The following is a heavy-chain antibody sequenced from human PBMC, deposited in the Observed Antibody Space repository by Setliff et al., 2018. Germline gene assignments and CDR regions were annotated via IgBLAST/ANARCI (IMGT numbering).Heavy chain of an antibody. D-gene: IGHD6-6*01. CDR3: ARHVLGYSSSYNWFDP. V-gene: IGHV4-38-2*01. Sequence: SETLSLTCAVSGYSISSGYYWGWIRRPSGKGLEWIGSIYHSGSTYYNPSLKSRVTISVDTSKNQFSLKLSSVTAADTAVYYCARHVLGYSSSYNWFDPWGQGTLVTVSS. CDR2: IYHSGST. CDR1: GYSISSGYY. J-gene: IGHJ5*02.